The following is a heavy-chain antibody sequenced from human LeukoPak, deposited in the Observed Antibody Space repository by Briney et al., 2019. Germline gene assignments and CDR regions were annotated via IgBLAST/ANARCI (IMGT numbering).Heavy chain of an antibody. D-gene: IGHD6-13*01. J-gene: IGHJ3*02. CDR3: AKVASSSWYDAFDI. V-gene: IGHV3-9*03. Sequence: PGGSLRLSCAASGFTFDDYAMHWVRQAPGKGLEWVSGISWNSGSIGYADSVKGRFTIPRDNAKNSLYLQMNSLRAEDMALYYCAKVASSSWYDAFDIWGQGTMVTVSS. CDR2: ISWNSGSI. CDR1: GFTFDDYA.